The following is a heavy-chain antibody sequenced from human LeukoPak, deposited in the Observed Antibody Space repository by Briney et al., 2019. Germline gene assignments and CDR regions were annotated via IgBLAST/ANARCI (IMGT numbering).Heavy chain of an antibody. V-gene: IGHV4-39*07. D-gene: IGHD6-13*01. CDR3: ARGGYSSPLGWFDP. Sequence: PSETLSLTCTVSGGSISSSSYYWGWIRQPPGKGLEWIGSIYYSGSTYYNPSLKSRVTISVDTSKNQFSLKLSSVTAADTAVYYCARGGYSSPLGWFDPWGQGTLVTVSS. CDR1: GGSISSSSYY. CDR2: IYYSGST. J-gene: IGHJ5*02.